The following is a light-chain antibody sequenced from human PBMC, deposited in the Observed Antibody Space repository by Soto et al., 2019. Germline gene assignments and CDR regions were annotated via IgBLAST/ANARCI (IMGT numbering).Light chain of an antibody. CDR2: DAS. V-gene: IGKV1D-13*01. CDR3: QLFNNYPLT. Sequence: AIHLTQSPSSLSASVGDRVTITCRASQGIDSTLAWYQQRPGKTPKLLIFDASNLESGVPSRFSGTGSGTDFTLSIRSLQPEHFATYWCQLFNNYPLTFAGGTKVEI. CDR1: QGIDST. J-gene: IGKJ4*01.